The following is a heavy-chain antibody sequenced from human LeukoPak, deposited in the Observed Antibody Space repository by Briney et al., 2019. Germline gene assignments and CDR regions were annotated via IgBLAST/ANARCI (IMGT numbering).Heavy chain of an antibody. CDR1: GGSISRYY. J-gene: IGHJ4*02. CDR3: ARDRIYGSGSDHFDY. V-gene: IGHV4-59*12. D-gene: IGHD3-10*01. CDR2: INYSGST. Sequence: PSETLSLTCTVSGGSISRYYWSWIRQPPGKGLEWIGYINYSGSTTYNSSLKGRVTISVDTSKNQFSLKLSSVTAADTAVYYCARDRIYGSGSDHFDYWGQGTLVTVSS.